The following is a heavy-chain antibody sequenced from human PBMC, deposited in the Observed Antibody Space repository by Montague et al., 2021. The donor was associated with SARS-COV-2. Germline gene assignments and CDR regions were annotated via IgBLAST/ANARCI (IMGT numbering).Heavy chain of an antibody. J-gene: IGHJ4*02. Sequence: SLRLSCAASGFTFSSYEMNWVRQAPGKGLEWVSYISSSGSTIYYADSVKGLFTISRDNAKNSLYLQMNSLRAEDTAVYYCAAGLIAAAGYWGQGTLVTVSS. CDR1: GFTFSSYE. D-gene: IGHD6-13*01. CDR2: ISSSGSTI. CDR3: AAGLIAAAGY. V-gene: IGHV3-48*03.